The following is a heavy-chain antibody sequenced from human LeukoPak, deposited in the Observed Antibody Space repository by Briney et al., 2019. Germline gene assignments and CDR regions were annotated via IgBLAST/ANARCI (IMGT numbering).Heavy chain of an antibody. CDR3: LRDWYGSGSYWQIRESYFDY. CDR1: GFTFSTYW. Sequence: GGSLRLSCAASGFTFSTYWLHRVRQAPGKGLVWVSRINTDGSRTSYADSVKGRFTISRDNAKNTLYLQMNSLKTEDTAVYYCLRDWYGSGSYWQIRESYFDYWGQGTLVTVSS. D-gene: IGHD3-10*01. J-gene: IGHJ4*02. V-gene: IGHV3-74*01. CDR2: INTDGSRT.